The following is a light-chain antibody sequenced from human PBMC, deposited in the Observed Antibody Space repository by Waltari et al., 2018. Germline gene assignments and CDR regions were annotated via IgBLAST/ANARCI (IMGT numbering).Light chain of an antibody. J-gene: IGLJ2*01. CDR2: DIS. CDR1: SFGDYNF. CDR3: CSYAGSHTNLI. V-gene: IGLV2-11*01. Sequence: QSALTQPRSVSGSPGQSVTISCTGTSFGDYNFVSWYQQLPGKVPKLLISDISKWPSGVPNRFSGSKSGNTASLTISGLQADDEADYYCCSYAGSHTNLIFGGGTRLTVL.